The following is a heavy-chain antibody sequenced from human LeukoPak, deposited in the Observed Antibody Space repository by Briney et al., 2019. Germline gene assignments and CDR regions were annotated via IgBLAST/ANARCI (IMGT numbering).Heavy chain of an antibody. CDR1: GFTLSSYW. CDR2: INQGGSET. CDR3: GQDY. J-gene: IGHJ4*02. V-gene: IGHV3-7*01. Sequence: PGGSLRLSCAASGFTLSSYWMSWVRQAPGKGLEWVANINQGGSETNYVDSVKGRFTISRDNAKNSVYLQMNSLRVDDTAVYYCGQDYWGQGTLVAVSP.